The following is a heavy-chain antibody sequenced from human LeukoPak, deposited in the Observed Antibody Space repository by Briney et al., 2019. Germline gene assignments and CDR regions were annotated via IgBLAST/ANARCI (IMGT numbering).Heavy chain of an antibody. V-gene: IGHV3-30*02. J-gene: IGHJ3*02. CDR2: IRYDGSNK. CDR3: QASAGDAFDI. CDR1: GFTFSSYG. D-gene: IGHD6-13*01. Sequence: GRSLRLSCAASGFTFSSYGMHWVRQAPGKGLEWVAFIRYDGSNKYYADSVKGRFTISRDNSKNTLYLQMNSLRAGDTAVYYCQASAGDAFDIWGQGTMVTVSS.